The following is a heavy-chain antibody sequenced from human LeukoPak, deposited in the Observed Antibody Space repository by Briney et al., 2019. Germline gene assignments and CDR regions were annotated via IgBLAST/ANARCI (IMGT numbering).Heavy chain of an antibody. D-gene: IGHD3-22*01. CDR2: ISYDGSNK. V-gene: IGHV3-30*19. CDR1: GFSFSSYG. J-gene: IGHJ4*02. Sequence: GRSLRLSCAASGFSFSSYGMHWVRQAPGKGLEWVAVISYDGSNKYYADSVKGRFTISRDNSKNTLYPQMNSLRAEDTAVYYCARDTSPTYYYDSSGYFDYWGQGTLVTVSS. CDR3: ARDTSPTYYYDSSGYFDY.